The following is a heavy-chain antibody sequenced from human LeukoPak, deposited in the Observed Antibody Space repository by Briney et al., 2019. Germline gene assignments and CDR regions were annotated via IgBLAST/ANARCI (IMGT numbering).Heavy chain of an antibody. Sequence: GGSLRLSCAASGFTFSSYWMSWVRQAPGKGLEWVANIKQDGSEKYYVDSVKGRFTISRDSAKNSLYLQMNSLRAEDTAVYYCARESRYYGSGTPLDYWGQGTLVTVSS. V-gene: IGHV3-7*03. D-gene: IGHD3-10*01. J-gene: IGHJ4*02. CDR1: GFTFSSYW. CDR2: IKQDGSEK. CDR3: ARESRYYGSGTPLDY.